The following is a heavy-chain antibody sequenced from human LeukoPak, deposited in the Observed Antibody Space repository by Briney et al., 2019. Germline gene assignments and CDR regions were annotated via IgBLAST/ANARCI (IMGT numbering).Heavy chain of an antibody. V-gene: IGHV3-30-3*01. Sequence: RTGGSLRLSCAVSGVTLNNYVMHWVRQAPGKGLEWVAVISYDGSGKYYTDSVRGRFTISRDNSKNTLYLQMNNLRVEDTAVYYCARVISTDWNSFDYWGQGTLVTVSS. CDR2: ISYDGSGK. J-gene: IGHJ4*02. CDR3: ARVISTDWNSFDY. CDR1: GVTLNNYV. D-gene: IGHD1-7*01.